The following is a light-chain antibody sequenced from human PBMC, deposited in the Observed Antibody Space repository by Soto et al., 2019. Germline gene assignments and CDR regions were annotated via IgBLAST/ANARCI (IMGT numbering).Light chain of an antibody. V-gene: IGKV1-5*03. CDR2: KAS. CDR3: QQYNSYSLT. CDR1: QSISSW. Sequence: DIQMTQSPSTLSASVGDRVTITCRASQSISSWLVWYQQKPGKAPKLLIYKASSLESEVPSRFSGSGSGTEFTLTISSLQPDDFATYYCQQYNSYSLTFGGGTKVEIK. J-gene: IGKJ4*01.